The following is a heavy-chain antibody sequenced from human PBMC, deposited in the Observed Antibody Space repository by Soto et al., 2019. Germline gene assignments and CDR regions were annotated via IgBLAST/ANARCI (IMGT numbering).Heavy chain of an antibody. CDR2: ITSDTKTI. D-gene: IGHD6-19*01. CDR1: GFRFSIYS. V-gene: IGHV3-48*02. J-gene: IGHJ4*02. CDR3: ARSVEGHFDY. Sequence: EVQLVESGGALVQRGGSLTLSCAASGFRFSIYSMNWVRQAPGKGLEWSAYITSDTKTIKYAESVKGRFTISRDNAKNSVYLQMDNVSDEDTDVYYCARSVEGHFDYWGQGTVVTVSS.